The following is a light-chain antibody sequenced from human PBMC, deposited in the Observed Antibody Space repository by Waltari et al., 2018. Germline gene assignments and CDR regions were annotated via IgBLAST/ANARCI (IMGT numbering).Light chain of an antibody. J-gene: IGKJ2*01. CDR2: GAS. Sequence: EIVMTQSPATLSVSPGERATLSCRASQSVSNNLAWDQPKPGQAPRLLIYGASTRATGIPARFSGSGSGTVFTLTITSLQSEDFAIYYCQQYNNWPPIYTFGQGTKLDIK. V-gene: IGKV3-15*01. CDR1: QSVSNN. CDR3: QQYNNWPPIYT.